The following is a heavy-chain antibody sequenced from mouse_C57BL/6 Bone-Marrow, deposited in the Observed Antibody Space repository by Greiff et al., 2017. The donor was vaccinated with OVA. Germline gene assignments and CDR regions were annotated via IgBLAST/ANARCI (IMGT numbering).Heavy chain of an antibody. J-gene: IGHJ1*03. CDR3: TRDLNGWYFDV. CDR1: GFTFSSYA. CDR2: ISSGGDYI. Sequence: EVKLQESGEGLVKPGGSLKLSCAASGFTFSSYAMSWVRQTPEKRLEWVAYISSGGDYIYYADTVKGRFTISRDNARNTLYLQMSSLKSEDTAMYYCTRDLNGWYFDVWGTGTTVTVSS. V-gene: IGHV5-9-1*02.